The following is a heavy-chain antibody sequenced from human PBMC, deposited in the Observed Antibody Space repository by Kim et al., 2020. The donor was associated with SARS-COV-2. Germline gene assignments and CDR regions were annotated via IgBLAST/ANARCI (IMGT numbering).Heavy chain of an antibody. J-gene: IGHJ6*01. D-gene: IGHD3-9*01. Sequence: SETLSLTCTVSGASIRSYYWSWIRQPPGKGLEWIGYIYYSGSTNYNPSLKSRVTISVDTSKNQFSLKLSSVTAADTAVYYCARLAPAHYDILTGYLYYYG. CDR2: IYYSGST. V-gene: IGHV4-59*08. CDR3: ARLAPAHYDILTGYLYYYG. CDR1: GASIRSYY.